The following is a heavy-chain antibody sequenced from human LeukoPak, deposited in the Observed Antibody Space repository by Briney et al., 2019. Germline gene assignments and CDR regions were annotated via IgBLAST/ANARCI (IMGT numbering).Heavy chain of an antibody. CDR1: GGSISSYY. Sequence: SETLSLTCTVSGGSISSYYWSWIRQPAGKGLEWIGRIYTSGSTNYNPSLKGRVTMSVDTSKNQFSLKLSSVTAADTAVYYCARDIVVVAQQNWFDPWGQGTLVTVSS. D-gene: IGHD2-15*01. CDR2: IYTSGST. J-gene: IGHJ5*02. V-gene: IGHV4-4*07. CDR3: ARDIVVVAQQNWFDP.